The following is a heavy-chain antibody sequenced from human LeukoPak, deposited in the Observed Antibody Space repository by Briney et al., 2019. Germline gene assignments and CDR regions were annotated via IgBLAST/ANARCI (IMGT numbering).Heavy chain of an antibody. Sequence: PGGSLRLSCAASGFTFSSYWMHWVRQAPGKGLVWVSSINSDGSSTNYADSVKGRFTISRDNAKNTLYLQMNSLRAEDTAVYYCARVSYASSGYYFDYWGQGTLVTVSS. CDR1: GFTFSSYW. V-gene: IGHV3-74*01. D-gene: IGHD3-22*01. CDR2: INSDGSST. CDR3: ARVSYASSGYYFDY. J-gene: IGHJ4*02.